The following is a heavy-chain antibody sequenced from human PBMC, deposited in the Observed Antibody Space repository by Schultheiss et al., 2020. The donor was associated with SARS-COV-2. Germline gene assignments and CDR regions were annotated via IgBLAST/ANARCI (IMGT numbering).Heavy chain of an antibody. V-gene: IGHV3-30*01. CDR2: ISSDGKKK. D-gene: IGHD6-19*01. Sequence: GGSLRLSCAASGFTFSSYAMHWVRQAPGKGLEWVAVISSDGKKKYFADSVKGRITISRDNLKNTVYLQMNSLRGDDTAVYYCAKGAGWRNYYYYYGMDVWGQGTTVTVSS. CDR1: GFTFSSYA. CDR3: AKGAGWRNYYYYYGMDV. J-gene: IGHJ6*02.